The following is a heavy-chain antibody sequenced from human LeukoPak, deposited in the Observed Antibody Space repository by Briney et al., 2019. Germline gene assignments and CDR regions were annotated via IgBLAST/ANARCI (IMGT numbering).Heavy chain of an antibody. CDR3: ASGLGETGHYQYYYGMDV. CDR2: ISGSGGST. Sequence: GGSLRLSCAASGFTFNIYSMSWVRQTPGKGLEWVSGISGSGGSTYYADSVKGRFTISRDNSKNTLYLQMNSLRAEDTAVYFCASGLGETGHYQYYYGMDVWGQGTTVIVSS. CDR1: GFTFNIYS. J-gene: IGHJ6*02. V-gene: IGHV3-23*01. D-gene: IGHD3-10*01.